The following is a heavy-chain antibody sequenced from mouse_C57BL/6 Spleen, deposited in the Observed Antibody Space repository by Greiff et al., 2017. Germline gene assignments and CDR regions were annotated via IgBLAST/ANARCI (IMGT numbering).Heavy chain of an antibody. Sequence: QVQLKESGAELVRPGASVTLSCKASGYTFTDYEMHWVKQTPVHGLEWIGAIDPETGGTAYNQKFKGKAILTADKSSSTAYMELRSLTSEDSAVYYCTRDEVLRFYYAMDYWGQGTSVTVSS. CDR1: GYTFTDYE. D-gene: IGHD1-1*01. CDR2: IDPETGGT. CDR3: TRDEVLRFYYAMDY. J-gene: IGHJ4*01. V-gene: IGHV1-15*01.